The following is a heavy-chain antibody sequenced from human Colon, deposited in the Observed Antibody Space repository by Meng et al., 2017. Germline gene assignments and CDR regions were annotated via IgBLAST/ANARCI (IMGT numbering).Heavy chain of an antibody. Sequence: SETLSLTCTVSGYSVSSGYYWGWIRQPPGKGLEWIGSIYHSGSTYYNPSLKSRVTISVDTSKNQFPLKLSSVTAAGTAVYYCAHSKGIAVAGTDYWGQGTLVTVSS. J-gene: IGHJ4*02. CDR2: IYHSGST. CDR3: AHSKGIAVAGTDY. D-gene: IGHD6-19*01. CDR1: GYSVSSGYY. V-gene: IGHV4-38-2*02.